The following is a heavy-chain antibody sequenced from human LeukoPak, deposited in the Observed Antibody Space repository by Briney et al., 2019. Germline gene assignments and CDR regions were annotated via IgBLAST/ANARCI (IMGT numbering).Heavy chain of an antibody. CDR2: IIPIFGTA. Sequence: ASVKVSCKASGGTFTSYAISWVRQAPGHGLEWMGGIIPIFGTANYAQKFQGRVTITADKSTSTAYMELSSLRSEDTAVYYCASDYYDSSGWVYFDYWGQGTLVTVSS. D-gene: IGHD3-22*01. V-gene: IGHV1-69*06. CDR1: GGTFTSYA. J-gene: IGHJ4*02. CDR3: ASDYYDSSGWVYFDY.